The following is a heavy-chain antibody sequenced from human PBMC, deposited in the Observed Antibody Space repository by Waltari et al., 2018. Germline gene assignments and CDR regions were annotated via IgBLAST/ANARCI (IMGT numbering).Heavy chain of an antibody. CDR3: ARRSPVSLIVVDEGAFDV. J-gene: IGHJ3*01. Sequence: GAGLLKPSETLSLTCAVYGGSFSGYYWSWIRQAPGRGLEWIGEINHSGATNYNPSLKSRVTTSVDTSTNQFSLKLNFVSAADTAMYFCARRSPVSLIVVDEGAFDVWGHGTMVNVSS. CDR2: INHSGAT. CDR1: GGSFSGYY. V-gene: IGHV4-34*01. D-gene: IGHD3-22*01.